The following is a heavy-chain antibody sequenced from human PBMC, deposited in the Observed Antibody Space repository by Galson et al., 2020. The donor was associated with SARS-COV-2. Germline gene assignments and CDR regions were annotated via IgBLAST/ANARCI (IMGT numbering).Heavy chain of an antibody. CDR2: VSYGGGS. V-gene: IGHV4-61*01. CDR3: ARETYDSSCYYYDY. D-gene: IGHD3-22*01. J-gene: IGHJ4*02. CDR1: GGSVSSDRYY. Sequence: SETLSLTCTVSGGSVSSDRYYWSWIRQPPGKGLEWIGYVSYGGGSSYNPSLKSRVTISVDTSKNQFSLKVSSVTAADTALYYCARETYDSSCYYYDYWGQGTLVTVSS.